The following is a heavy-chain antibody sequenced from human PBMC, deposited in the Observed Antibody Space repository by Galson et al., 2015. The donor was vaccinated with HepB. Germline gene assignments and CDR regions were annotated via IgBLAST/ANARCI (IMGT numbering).Heavy chain of an antibody. CDR1: GDSVSSNSAA. D-gene: IGHD3-22*01. CDR3: ARDRGYDSSGYPLMAVGAFDI. V-gene: IGHV6-1*01. CDR2: TYYRSKWYN. J-gene: IGHJ3*02. Sequence: CAISGDSVSSNSAAWNWIRQSPSRGLEWLGRTYYRSKWYNDYAVSVKSRITINPDTSKNQFSLQLNSVTPEDTAVYYCARDRGYDSSGYPLMAVGAFDIWGQGTMVTVSS.